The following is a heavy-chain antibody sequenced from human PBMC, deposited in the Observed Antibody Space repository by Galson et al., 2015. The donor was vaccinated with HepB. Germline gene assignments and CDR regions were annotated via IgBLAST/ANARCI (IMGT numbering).Heavy chain of an antibody. J-gene: IGHJ4*02. CDR3: ARGNYGDDLLFDY. V-gene: IGHV3-48*03. CDR1: GFTFSSYE. D-gene: IGHD4-17*01. Sequence: SLRLSCAASGFTFSSYEMNWVRQAPGKGLEWVSYISSSGSTIYYADSVKGRFTISRDNAKNSLYLQMNSLRAEDTAVYYCARGNYGDDLLFDYWGQGTLVTVSS. CDR2: ISSSGSTI.